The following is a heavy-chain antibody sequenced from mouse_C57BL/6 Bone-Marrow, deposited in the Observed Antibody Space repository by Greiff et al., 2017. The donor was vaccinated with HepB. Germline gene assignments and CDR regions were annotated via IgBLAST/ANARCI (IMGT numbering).Heavy chain of an antibody. CDR1: GFNIKDYY. CDR2: IDPEDGET. Sequence: VQLQQSGAELVKPGASVKLSCTASGFNIKDYYMHWVKQRTEQGLEWIGRIDPEDGETKYAPKFQGKATITADPTSNTAYLQLSSLTSEDTAVYYSARITTVPWYFDVWGTGTTVTVSS. J-gene: IGHJ1*03. V-gene: IGHV14-2*01. CDR3: ARITTVPWYFDV. D-gene: IGHD1-1*01.